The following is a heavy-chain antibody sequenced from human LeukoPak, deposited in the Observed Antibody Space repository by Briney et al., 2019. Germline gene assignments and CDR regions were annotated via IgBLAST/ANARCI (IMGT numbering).Heavy chain of an antibody. CDR3: ARRWYSSSWYAYFQH. CDR1: GGSFSGYY. J-gene: IGHJ1*01. Sequence: SETLSLTCAVYGGSFSGYYWSRIRQPPGKGLEWIGEINHSGSTNYNPSLKSRVTISVDTSKNQFSLKLSSVTAADTAVYYCARRWYSSSWYAYFQHWGQGTLVTVSS. CDR2: INHSGST. D-gene: IGHD6-13*01. V-gene: IGHV4-34*01.